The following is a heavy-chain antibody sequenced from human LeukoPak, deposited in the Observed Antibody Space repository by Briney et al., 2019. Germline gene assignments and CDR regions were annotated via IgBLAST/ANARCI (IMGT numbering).Heavy chain of an antibody. Sequence: GGSLRLSCAASGFTFSSYSMNWVRQAPGKGLEWVSSISSSSSYIYYADSVKGRFTISRDNAKNSLYLQMNSLRAEDTAVYYCAGDLLSGGYYYGMDVWGQGTTVTVSS. CDR2: ISSSSSYI. CDR1: GFTFSSYS. V-gene: IGHV3-21*01. CDR3: AGDLLSGGYYYGMDV. D-gene: IGHD3-16*01. J-gene: IGHJ6*02.